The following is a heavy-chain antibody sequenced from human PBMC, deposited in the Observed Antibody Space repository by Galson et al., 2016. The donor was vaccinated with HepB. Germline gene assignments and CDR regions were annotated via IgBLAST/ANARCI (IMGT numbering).Heavy chain of an antibody. V-gene: IGHV6-1*01. CDR3: ASSDYGDYGGREFDS. J-gene: IGHJ4*02. D-gene: IGHD4-17*01. CDR1: GDSVSSDTAA. CDR2: TYYRSNWHN. Sequence: CAISGDSVSSDTAAWNWIRQSPSRGLEWLGRTYYRSNWHNDYAVSVKSRISINPDTSKNQFSLQLNSVTPEDTAVYYCASSDYGDYGGREFDSWGQGTLGTVSS.